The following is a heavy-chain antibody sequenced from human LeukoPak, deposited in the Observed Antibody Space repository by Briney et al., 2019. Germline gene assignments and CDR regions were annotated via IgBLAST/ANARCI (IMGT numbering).Heavy chain of an antibody. CDR3: ASSLVPPPYYGMDV. CDR1: GFTFSSYV. V-gene: IGHV3-33*08. CDR2: IWYDGSNK. Sequence: PGGSLRLSCAASGFTFSSYVMHWVRQAPGKGLEWVAVIWYDGSNKYYADSVKGRFTISRDNSKNTLYLQMNSLRAEDTAVYYCASSLVPPPYYGMDVWGQGTTVTVSS. J-gene: IGHJ6*02. D-gene: IGHD6-6*01.